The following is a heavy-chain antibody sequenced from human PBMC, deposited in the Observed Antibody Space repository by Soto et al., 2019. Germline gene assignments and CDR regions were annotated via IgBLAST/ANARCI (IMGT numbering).Heavy chain of an antibody. CDR3: ARGRLAVGSDWFDS. CDR1: GFIFENFG. D-gene: IGHD1-26*01. CDR2: IDGDGGDT. J-gene: IGHJ5*01. Sequence: GGSLRLSCAASGFIFENFGMSWVRQAPGKGLEWVSAIDGDGGDTFFADFVKGRFTMSRDNSKNTVYLHMRSLTAEDTALYYCARGRLAVGSDWFDSWGPGTLVTVSS. V-gene: IGHV3-23*01.